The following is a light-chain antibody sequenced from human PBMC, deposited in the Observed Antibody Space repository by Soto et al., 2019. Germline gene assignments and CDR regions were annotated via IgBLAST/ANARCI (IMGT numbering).Light chain of an antibody. J-gene: IGKJ1*01. CDR2: KAS. Sequence: DILMTQSPSTLSASVGDRVTITCRASQSISSWLAWYQQKPGKAPKLLIYKASSLESGVPSRCSGSGSGTAFTLTISSLQDDDFETYHCHHNYSYWTFGQGTKVEI. CDR3: HHNYSYWT. CDR1: QSISSW. V-gene: IGKV1-5*03.